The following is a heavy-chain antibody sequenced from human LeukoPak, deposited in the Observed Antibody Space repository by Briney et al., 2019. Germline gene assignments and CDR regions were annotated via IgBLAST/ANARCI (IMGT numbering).Heavy chain of an antibody. CDR3: AKSLRPYDYGDYVHY. D-gene: IGHD4-17*01. J-gene: IGHJ4*02. CDR2: ISRSGSTK. Sequence: GGSLGLSCAASGFTFSDYNMRWIRQAPGKGLEWVSSISRSGSTKYYADSVKGRFTISRDNSKNTLYLQMNSLRAEDTAVYYCAKSLRPYDYGDYVHYWGQGTLVTVSS. V-gene: IGHV3-11*01. CDR1: GFTFSDYN.